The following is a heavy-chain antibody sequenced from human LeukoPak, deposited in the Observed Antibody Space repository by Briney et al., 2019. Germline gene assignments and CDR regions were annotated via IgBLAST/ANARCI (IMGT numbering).Heavy chain of an antibody. D-gene: IGHD1-26*01. CDR2: ISPSGTT. Sequence: GGSLSLSCSASGFTFSIYAMSWVRQAPGKGLEWVSFISPSGTTHYSDSVQGRFTISRDNAKNSVHLQMNSLRAEDTAVFYCNGYSGSSPAMWGQGTMVTVSS. V-gene: IGHV3-48*01. CDR1: GFTFSIYA. J-gene: IGHJ3*01. CDR3: NGYSGSSPAM.